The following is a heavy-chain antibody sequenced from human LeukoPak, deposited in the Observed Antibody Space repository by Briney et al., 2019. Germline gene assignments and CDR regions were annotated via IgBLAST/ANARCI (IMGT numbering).Heavy chain of an antibody. J-gene: IGHJ2*01. CDR3: ARGGGNFHWYFDL. Sequence: GGSLRLSCAASGFTFGSYSMNWVRQAPGKGLEWVSSISSSSSYIYYADSVKGRFTISRDNAKNSLYLQMNSLRAEDTAVYYCARGGGNFHWYFDLWGRGTLVTVSS. CDR2: ISSSSSYI. D-gene: IGHD4-23*01. CDR1: GFTFGSYS. V-gene: IGHV3-21*01.